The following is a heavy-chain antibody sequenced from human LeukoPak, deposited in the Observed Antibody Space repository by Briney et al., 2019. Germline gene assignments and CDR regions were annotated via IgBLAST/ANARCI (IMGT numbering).Heavy chain of an antibody. V-gene: IGHV1-69*13. CDR2: IITMIDRP. D-gene: IGHD2-2*01. Sequence: SXKVSCKAAGGTFISSGISGVRQAPGQGLEWMGGIITMIDRPNYAQKFQGRVTINADEYTRTDYMELSSLRSEDTAVYYCASHCSSTSCYADYYYMDVWGKGTTVTVSS. J-gene: IGHJ6*03. CDR1: GGTFISSG. CDR3: ASHCSSTSCYADYYYMDV.